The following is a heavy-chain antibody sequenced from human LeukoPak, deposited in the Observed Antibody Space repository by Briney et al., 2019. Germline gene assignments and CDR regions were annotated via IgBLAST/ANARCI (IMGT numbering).Heavy chain of an antibody. CDR1: GFVFSSYD. CDR2: ISYDGRSD. Sequence: GGSLRLSCATSGFVFSSYDMHWVRQAPGKGLEWVAMISYDGRSDFYADSVKGRFTISRDTSKKTLSLQINTLRPEDTAVYYCARDWNSGHFDYWGQGALVTVSS. CDR3: ARDWNSGHFDY. V-gene: IGHV3-33*01. D-gene: IGHD1/OR15-1a*01. J-gene: IGHJ4*02.